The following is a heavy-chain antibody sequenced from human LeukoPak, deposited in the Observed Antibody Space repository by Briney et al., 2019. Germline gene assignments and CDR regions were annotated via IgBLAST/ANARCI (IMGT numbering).Heavy chain of an antibody. V-gene: IGHV3-11*04. J-gene: IGHJ1*01. D-gene: IGHD3-3*01. CDR2: ISSSGSTI. Sequence: PGGSLRLSCAASGFTFSDYYMSWIRQAPGKGLEWVSYISSSGSTIYYADSVKGRFTISRDNAKNSLYLQMNSLRAEDTAVYYCARDRGLWSGYSSYSEYFHHWGQGTLVTVSS. CDR1: GFTFSDYY. CDR3: ARDRGLWSGYSSYSEYFHH.